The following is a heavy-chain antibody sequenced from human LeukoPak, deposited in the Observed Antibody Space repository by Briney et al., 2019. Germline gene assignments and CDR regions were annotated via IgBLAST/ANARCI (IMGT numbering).Heavy chain of an antibody. D-gene: IGHD1-14*01. J-gene: IGHJ4*02. CDR1: GYSFTGYY. CDR3: AYLAEG. V-gene: IGHV1-2*02. CDR2: INPDSGGT. Sequence: GASVTVSCTASGYSFTGYYMHWVRQAPGQGLEWMGWINPDSGGTNYAQKFQGRVTMTRDTSITTAYMELSRLTSDDTAVYYCAYLAEGWGQGTLVTVSS.